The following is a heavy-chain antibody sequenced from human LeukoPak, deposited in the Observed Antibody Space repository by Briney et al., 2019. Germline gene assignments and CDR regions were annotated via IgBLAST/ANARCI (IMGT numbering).Heavy chain of an antibody. J-gene: IGHJ4*02. CDR3: ASGKETSMAQGY. CDR1: GFTVSSNY. Sequence: GGSLRLSCAVSGFTVSSNYMTWVRQAPGKGLEWVSVIYSGGSIYYADSVKGRFTISRDISKITVDLQLNSLRAEDTAVYYCASGKETSMAQGYWGQGTLVTVSS. CDR2: IYSGGSI. D-gene: IGHD5-18*01. V-gene: IGHV3-53*01.